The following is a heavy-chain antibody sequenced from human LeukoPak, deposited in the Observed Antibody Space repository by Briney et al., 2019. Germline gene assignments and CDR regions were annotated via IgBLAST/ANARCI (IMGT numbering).Heavy chain of an antibody. CDR3: AKGRWLYYDFRSGSLTNWFDP. D-gene: IGHD3-3*01. Sequence: GGSLRLSCAASGFTFSSYAMSRVRQAPGKGLEWVSAISGSGGSTYYADSVKGRFTISRDNSKNTLYLQMNSLRAEDTAVYYCAKGRWLYYDFRSGSLTNWFDPWGQGTLVTVSS. CDR2: ISGSGGST. CDR1: GFTFSSYA. J-gene: IGHJ5*02. V-gene: IGHV3-23*01.